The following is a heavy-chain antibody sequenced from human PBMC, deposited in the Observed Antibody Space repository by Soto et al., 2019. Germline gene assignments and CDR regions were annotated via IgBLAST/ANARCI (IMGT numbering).Heavy chain of an antibody. V-gene: IGHV3-74*01. CDR3: TTDGSYAQYV. Sequence: TGGSLRLSCAASGITFSNTWMHWVHQVPGKGLVWVAYINSDGTTTTYADSVRGRFTISRDNAKNTVYLQMNSLRAEDTALYYCTTDGSYAQYVWGQGTAVTVSS. CDR2: INSDGTTT. CDR1: GITFSNTW. D-gene: IGHD2-2*01. J-gene: IGHJ6*02.